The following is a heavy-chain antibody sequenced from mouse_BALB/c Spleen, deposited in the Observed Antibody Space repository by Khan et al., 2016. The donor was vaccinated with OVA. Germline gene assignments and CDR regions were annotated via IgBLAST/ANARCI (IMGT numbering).Heavy chain of an antibody. CDR2: IWSGGST. D-gene: IGHD2-14*01. Sequence: QVQLKQSGPGLVQPSQSLSITCTVSGFSLTSYGVHWVRQSPGKGLEWLGVIWSGGSTDYNAAFISRLSISKDNSKSQVFFKMNSLQANDTAIYYCARIFIGTTDYAMDYWGQGTPVTVSS. V-gene: IGHV2-2*02. CDR3: ARIFIGTTDYAMDY. J-gene: IGHJ4*01. CDR1: GFSLTSYG.